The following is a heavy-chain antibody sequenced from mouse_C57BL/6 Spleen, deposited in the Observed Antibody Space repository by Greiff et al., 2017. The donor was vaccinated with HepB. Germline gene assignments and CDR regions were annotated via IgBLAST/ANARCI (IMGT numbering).Heavy chain of an antibody. J-gene: IGHJ3*01. Sequence: QVQLQQPGAELVRPGSSVKLSCKASGYTFTSYWMDWVKQRPGQGLEWIGNIYPSDSETHYNQKFKDKATLTVDKSSSTAYMQLSSLTSEDSAVYYCARYYGYSFAYWGQGTLVTVSA. CDR1: GYTFTSYW. CDR2: IYPSDSET. V-gene: IGHV1-61*01. CDR3: ARYYGYSFAY. D-gene: IGHD2-2*01.